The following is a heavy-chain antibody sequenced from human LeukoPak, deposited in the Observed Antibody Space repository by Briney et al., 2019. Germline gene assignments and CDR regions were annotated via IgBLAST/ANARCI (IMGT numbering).Heavy chain of an antibody. J-gene: IGHJ3*02. CDR3: ASHPERGTYYYDSSGAKDAFDI. CDR2: IIPIFGTA. CDR1: GGTFSSYA. V-gene: IGHV1-69*13. Sequence: ASVKVSYKASGGTFSSYAISWVRQAPGQGLEWMGGIIPIFGTANYAQKFQGRVTITADESTSTAYMELSSLRSEDTAVYYCASHPERGTYYYDSSGAKDAFDIWGQGTMVTVSS. D-gene: IGHD3-22*01.